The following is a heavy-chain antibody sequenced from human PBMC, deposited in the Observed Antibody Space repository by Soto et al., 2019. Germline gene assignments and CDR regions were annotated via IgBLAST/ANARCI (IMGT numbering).Heavy chain of an antibody. CDR1: GFSLSTSGMR. Sequence: SGPTLVNPTQTLTLTCTFSGFSLSTSGMRVSWIRQPPGKALEWLARIDWDDDKFYSTSLKTRLTISKDTSKNQVVLTMTNMDPVDAATYYCARIRFLGGMDVWGQGTTVTVSS. V-gene: IGHV2-70*04. D-gene: IGHD3-3*01. J-gene: IGHJ6*02. CDR2: IDWDDDK. CDR3: ARIRFLGGMDV.